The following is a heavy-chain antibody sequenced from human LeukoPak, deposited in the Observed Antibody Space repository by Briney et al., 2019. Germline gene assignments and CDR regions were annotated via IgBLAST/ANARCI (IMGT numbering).Heavy chain of an antibody. D-gene: IGHD3-10*01. CDR3: ARGRYYGSGNWFDP. V-gene: IGHV4-34*01. Sequence: SETLSLTCAVYGGSFSGYYWSWIRQPPGKGLEWTGEINHSGSTNYNPSLKSRVTISVDTSKNQFSLKLSSVTAADTAVYYCARGRYYGSGNWFDPWGQGTLVTVSS. CDR2: INHSGST. CDR1: GGSFSGYY. J-gene: IGHJ5*02.